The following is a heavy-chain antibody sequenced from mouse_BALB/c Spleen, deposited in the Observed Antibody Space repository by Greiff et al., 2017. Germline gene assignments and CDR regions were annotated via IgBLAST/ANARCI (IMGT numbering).Heavy chain of an antibody. J-gene: IGHJ2*01. CDR3: ARGGNYYYGSSYEYFDY. CDR2: ISSGGST. D-gene: IGHD1-1*01. V-gene: IGHV5-6-5*01. CDR1: GFTFSSYA. Sequence: EVMLVESGGGLVKPGGSLKLSCAASGFTFSSYAMSWVRQTPEKRLEWVASISSGGSTYYPDSVKGRFTISRDNARNILYLQMSSLRSEDTAMYYCARGGNYYYGSSYEYFDYWGQGTTLTVSS.